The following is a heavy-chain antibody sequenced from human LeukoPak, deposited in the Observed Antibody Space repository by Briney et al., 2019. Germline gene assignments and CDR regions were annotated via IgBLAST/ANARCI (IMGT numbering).Heavy chain of an antibody. D-gene: IGHD1-1*01. Sequence: SETLSLTCSVSGGSITFYYWNWIREPAGKGLEWIGRIHTSGTTNYNPSLKSRVTMSIDTSQKKFSLNLTSVTAADTAVYYCASSSWKKTFDYWGQGARVTVSS. CDR1: GGSITFYY. CDR3: ASSSWKKTFDY. V-gene: IGHV4-4*07. CDR2: IHTSGTT. J-gene: IGHJ4*02.